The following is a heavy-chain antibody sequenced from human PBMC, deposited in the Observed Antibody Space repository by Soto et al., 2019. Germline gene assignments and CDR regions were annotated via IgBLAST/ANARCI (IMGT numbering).Heavy chain of an antibody. D-gene: IGHD6-19*01. V-gene: IGHV3-64*01. Sequence: VQLVESGGGLVQPGGSLRLSCAASGFTFSNYAMDWVRQAPGKVLEEVSGISSNGVGTYYANSVKDRFTISRNNAKNTLQLQKGTLRAEDTAVYYCARTEQSDYSSRDVWGKGTTVTVSS. CDR3: ARTEQSDYSSRDV. CDR1: GFTFSNYA. J-gene: IGHJ6*03. CDR2: ISSNGVGT.